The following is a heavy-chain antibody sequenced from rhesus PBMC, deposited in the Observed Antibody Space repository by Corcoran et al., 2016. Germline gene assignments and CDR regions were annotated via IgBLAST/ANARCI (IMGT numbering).Heavy chain of an antibody. Sequence: QVQLQESGPGLVKPSETLSLTCAVSGGSISSSNWLSWIRQPPGKGLEWIGYISGSRGRTYCHPSLKGRVTMSKDTSKNPFSLKLSSVTAAATAVYYCARAYYSGSYYDYWGQGVLVTVSS. CDR3: ARAYYSGSYYDY. CDR2: ISGSRGRT. CDR1: GGSISSSNW. D-gene: IGHD3-16*01. V-gene: IGHV4S19*01. J-gene: IGHJ4*01.